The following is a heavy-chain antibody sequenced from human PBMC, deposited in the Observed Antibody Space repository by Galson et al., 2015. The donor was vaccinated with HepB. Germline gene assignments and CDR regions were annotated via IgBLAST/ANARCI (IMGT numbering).Heavy chain of an antibody. CDR2: ISGSGGST. CDR1: GFTFSSYA. J-gene: IGHJ3*02. D-gene: IGHD3-10*01. CDR3: AKSIRWFGAFDI. V-gene: IGHV3-23*01. Sequence: SLRLSCAASGFTFSSYAMSWVRQAPGKGLEWVSAISGSGGSTYYADSVKGRFTISRDNSKNTLYLQMNSLRAEDTAVYYCAKSIRWFGAFDIWGQGTMVTVSS.